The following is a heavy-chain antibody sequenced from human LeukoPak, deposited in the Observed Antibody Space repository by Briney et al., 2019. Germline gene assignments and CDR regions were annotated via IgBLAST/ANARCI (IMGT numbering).Heavy chain of an antibody. V-gene: IGHV3-30*18. CDR1: RFTFNKYG. Sequence: GGSPRLSPAASRFTFNKYGMHAGPQAPGKGLEGLAVISDDAPNKHYADSVRGRFTISRDNSKNTQYLQMTSLRSQDTAVYYCAKGLARFGYGALLAYWGEATLVTVS. J-gene: IGHJ4*02. CDR3: AKGLARFGYGALLAY. D-gene: IGHD4/OR15-4a*01. CDR2: ISDDAPNK.